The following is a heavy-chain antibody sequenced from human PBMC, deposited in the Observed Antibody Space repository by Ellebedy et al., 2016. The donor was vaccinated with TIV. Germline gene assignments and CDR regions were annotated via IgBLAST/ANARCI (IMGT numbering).Heavy chain of an antibody. D-gene: IGHD3-9*01. CDR2: ISSSSTI. J-gene: IGHJ6*02. CDR3: ARDDDDILTGRNAMDV. V-gene: IGHV3-48*01. Sequence: PGGSLRLSCAASGFTFSSYSMNWVRQAPGKGLEWVSYISSSSTIYYADSVKGRFTISRDNAKNSLYLQMNSLRAEDTAVYYCARDDDDILTGRNAMDVWGQGTTVTVSS. CDR1: GFTFSSYS.